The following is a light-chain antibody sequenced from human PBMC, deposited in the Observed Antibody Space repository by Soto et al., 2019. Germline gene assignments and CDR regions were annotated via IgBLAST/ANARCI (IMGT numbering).Light chain of an antibody. CDR2: EVS. CDR3: NSYTSSSTLYV. J-gene: IGLJ1*01. CDR1: SSDIGTYNY. V-gene: IGLV2-14*01. Sequence: QSALTQPASVSGSPGQSITISCTGTSSDIGTYNYVSWYQQHPGKAPKLMLYEVSNRPSGVSTRFFGSKSGNTASLTISGLPAADEADYFCNSYTSSSTLYVFGTGTKLTVL.